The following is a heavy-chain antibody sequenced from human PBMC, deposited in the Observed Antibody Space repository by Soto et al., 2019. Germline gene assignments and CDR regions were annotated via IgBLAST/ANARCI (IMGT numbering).Heavy chain of an antibody. CDR3: ARTFDYYGMDV. CDR2: IYHGGSV. D-gene: IGHD3-3*01. V-gene: IGHV4-38-2*01. J-gene: IGHJ6*02. CDR1: GYSMTSGYY. Sequence: SETLSLTCAVSGYSMTSGYYWGWVRQPPGKGLEWLGSIYHGGSVYYNPSLKSRVTLSLDASKNHFSLHQTSVTAADTAVYYCARTFDYYGMDVWGQGTAVTVSS.